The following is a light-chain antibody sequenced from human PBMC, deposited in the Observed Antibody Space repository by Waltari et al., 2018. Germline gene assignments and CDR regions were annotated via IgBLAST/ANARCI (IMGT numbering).Light chain of an antibody. V-gene: IGLV4-69*01. CDR2: VNSDGSH. CDR1: SGHSTNV. CDR3: QTGCHGTWV. Sequence: QLVLTQSPSASASLGASVKLTCTLSSGHSTNVIAWLQKRPEKGPRYLMKVNSDGSHNKGDGIPDRFSGSSSGAERYLTISSLQSEDEADYYCQTGCHGTWVFGGGTKLTVL. J-gene: IGLJ3*02.